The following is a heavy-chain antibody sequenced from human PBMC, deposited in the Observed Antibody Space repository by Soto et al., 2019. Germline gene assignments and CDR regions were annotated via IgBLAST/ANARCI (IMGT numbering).Heavy chain of an antibody. CDR1: GVSINSGGYY. CDR2: IYYTGHT. J-gene: IGHJ3*02. Sequence: QVQLQESGPGLVKPSQTLSLTCSVSGVSINSGGYYWSWIRHHPGKGLEWIGYIYYTGHTFYNPSPKSRVAMSLDTSKNQFSLKLSSVTAADTAVYYCARGSQLEREALDIWGQGTMVTVSS. CDR3: ARGSQLEREALDI. D-gene: IGHD1-1*01. V-gene: IGHV4-31*03.